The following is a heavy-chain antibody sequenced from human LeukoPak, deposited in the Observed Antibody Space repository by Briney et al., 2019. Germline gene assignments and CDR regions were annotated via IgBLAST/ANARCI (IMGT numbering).Heavy chain of an antibody. V-gene: IGHV4-39*07. Sequence: PSETLSLTCTVSGGSISSSSYYWGWIRQPPGKGLEWIGSIYYSGSTYYNPSPKSRVTISVDTSKNQFSLKLSSVTAADTAVYYCARDGYNLPIDYWGQGTLVTVSS. CDR2: IYYSGST. CDR3: ARDGYNLPIDY. D-gene: IGHD5-24*01. CDR1: GGSISSSSYY. J-gene: IGHJ4*02.